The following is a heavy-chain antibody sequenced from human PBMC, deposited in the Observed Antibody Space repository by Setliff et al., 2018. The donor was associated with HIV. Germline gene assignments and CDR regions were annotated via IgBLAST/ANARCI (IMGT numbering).Heavy chain of an antibody. CDR2: INPNSGGT. CDR3: AIGSSNWPHRPNNYYFDY. J-gene: IGHJ4*02. Sequence: ASVKVSCKASGYTFTNYYIHWVRQAPGQGLEWMGWINPNSGGTNYAQKFQGWVTMTRDTSISTAYMELSSLRSEDTGVYYCAIGSSNWPHRPNNYYFDYWGQGTPVTVSS. D-gene: IGHD6-13*01. CDR1: GYTFTNYY. V-gene: IGHV1-2*04.